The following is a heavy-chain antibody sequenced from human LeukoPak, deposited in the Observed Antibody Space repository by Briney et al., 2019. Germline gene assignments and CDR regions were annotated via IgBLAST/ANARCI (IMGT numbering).Heavy chain of an antibody. CDR1: GFTFSDYA. J-gene: IGHJ4*02. D-gene: IGHD2-15*01. CDR3: AKAGGYCNGGNCYSNY. Sequence: SCKASGFTFSDYAMHWVRQAPGKGLEWVTIISYDGSNKYYADSVRGRFTISRDNSKNTLYLQMNSLRPEDTAVYYCAKAGGYCNGGNCYSNYWGPGTLVTVSS. V-gene: IGHV3-30*18. CDR2: ISYDGSNK.